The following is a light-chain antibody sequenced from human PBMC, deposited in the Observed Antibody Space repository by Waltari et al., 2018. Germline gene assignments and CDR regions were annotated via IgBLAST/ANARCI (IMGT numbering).Light chain of an antibody. V-gene: IGLV2-14*01. CDR1: SSDVGGYTH. CDR3: SSFTTIGTLVV. Sequence: QSALTQPASVSGSPGQSLTISCTGTSSDVGGYTHVSLYQQQPGKAPKLLISEVTNRPSGVSNRFSGSKSGNTASLTISGLQAEDEAEYYCSSFTTIGTLVVFGGGTKLTVL. J-gene: IGLJ2*01. CDR2: EVT.